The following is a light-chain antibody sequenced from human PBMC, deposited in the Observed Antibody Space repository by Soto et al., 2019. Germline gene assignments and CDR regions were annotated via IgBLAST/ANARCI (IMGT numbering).Light chain of an antibody. J-gene: IGKJ1*01. V-gene: IGKV1-8*01. CDR1: QGLSSY. CDR3: QQYYSYPRT. CDR2: AAS. Sequence: AIRMTQSPSSFSASTGDRVTITCRASQGLSSYLAWYQQKPGKAPKLLIYAASTLQSWVPSRFSGSGSGTDFTLTISCLQSEDFATDYCQQYYSYPRTFGQGTKVEIK.